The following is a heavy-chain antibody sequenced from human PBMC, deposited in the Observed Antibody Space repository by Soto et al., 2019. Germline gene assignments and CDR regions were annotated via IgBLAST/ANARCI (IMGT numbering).Heavy chain of an antibody. CDR2: ISYDGSNK. Sequence: PGGSLRLSCAASGFTFSSYGMHWVRQAPGKGLEWVAVISYDGSNKYYADSVKGRFTISRDNSKNTLYLQMNSLRAEDTAVYYCAKDVLLWFGRGPFDYWGQGTLVTVSS. V-gene: IGHV3-30*18. CDR3: AKDVLLWFGRGPFDY. CDR1: GFTFSSYG. D-gene: IGHD3-10*01. J-gene: IGHJ4*02.